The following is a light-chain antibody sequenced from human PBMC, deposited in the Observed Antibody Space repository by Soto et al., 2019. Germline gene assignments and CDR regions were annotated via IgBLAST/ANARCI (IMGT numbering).Light chain of an antibody. V-gene: IGKV3-15*01. CDR1: QSVSSN. CDR3: QQYNNWPRT. J-gene: IGKJ1*01. CDR2: GAS. Sequence: EIVMTQSPATLSVSTGERATLSCRASQSVSSNLAWYQQKPGQAPRLLIYGASTRATGIPARFSGSGSGTEFTLTISSLQSEDFAVYYWQQYNNWPRTFGQGTKVEIK.